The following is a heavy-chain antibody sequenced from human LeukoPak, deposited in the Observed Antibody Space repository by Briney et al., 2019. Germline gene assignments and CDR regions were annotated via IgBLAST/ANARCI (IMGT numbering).Heavy chain of an antibody. CDR3: AKAYYDFWSGYPVNWFDP. CDR2: IRYGGSNK. D-gene: IGHD3-3*01. J-gene: IGHJ5*02. Sequence: GGSLRLSCAASGFTFSSYGMHWVRQAPGKGLEWVAFIRYGGSNKYYADSVKGRFTISRDNSKNTLYLQMNSLRAEDTAVYYCAKAYYDFWSGYPVNWFDPWGQGTLVAVSS. V-gene: IGHV3-30*02. CDR1: GFTFSSYG.